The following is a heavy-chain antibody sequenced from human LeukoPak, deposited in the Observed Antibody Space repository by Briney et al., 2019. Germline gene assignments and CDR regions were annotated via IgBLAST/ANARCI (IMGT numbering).Heavy chain of an antibody. V-gene: IGHV4-39*01. D-gene: IGHD2-15*01. Sequence: SETLSLTCTVSGGSISSSSYYWGWIRQPPGKGLEWIGSNYYSGSTYYNPSLKSRLTISVARSKNQFSLKLSSVTGADKAVYYCARHAFHCSGGSCTPRRWFDPWGQGTLVTVSS. CDR2: NYYSGST. CDR3: ARHAFHCSGGSCTPRRWFDP. J-gene: IGHJ5*02. CDR1: GGSISSSSYY.